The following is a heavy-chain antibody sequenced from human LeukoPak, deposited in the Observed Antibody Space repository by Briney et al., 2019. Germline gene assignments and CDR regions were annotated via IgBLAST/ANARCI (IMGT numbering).Heavy chain of an antibody. V-gene: IGHV4-31*03. CDR3: ARVIRWGPYGGNDY. J-gene: IGHJ4*02. D-gene: IGHD4-23*01. Sequence: SQTLSLTCTVSGGSISSGGYYWSWIRQHPGKGLEWIGYIYYSGSTYYNPSLKSRVTISVDTSKNQFSLKLSSVTAADTAVYYCARVIRWGPYGGNDYWGQGTLVTVSS. CDR1: GGSISSGGYY. CDR2: IYYSGST.